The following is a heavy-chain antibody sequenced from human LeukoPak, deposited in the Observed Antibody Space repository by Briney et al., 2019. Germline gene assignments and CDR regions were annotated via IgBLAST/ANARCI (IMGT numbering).Heavy chain of an antibody. CDR3: ARGGYCTGSSCSLFFDY. J-gene: IGHJ4*02. V-gene: IGHV3-7*01. CDR2: IYQDGSEK. Sequence: GGSLRLSCEASGFTFSSYWMSWVRQAPGKGLEWVANIYQDGSEKYYVDSVKGRFTISGDNAKNSLYLQMNSLRAEDTAVYYCARGGYCTGSSCSLFFDYWGQGTLVTVSS. CDR1: GFTFSSYW. D-gene: IGHD2-15*01.